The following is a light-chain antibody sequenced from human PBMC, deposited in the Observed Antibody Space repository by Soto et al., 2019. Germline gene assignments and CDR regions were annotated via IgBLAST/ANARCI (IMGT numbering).Light chain of an antibody. Sequence: QPVLTQPASVSGSPGQSISISCTGTGSDVGGYKYVSWYQQLPGKAPKLMIYDVSYRPSGVSDRFSGSKSGNTASLIISGLQAEDEADYYCSSYASSSPFVFGTGTKVTVL. CDR1: GSDVGGYKY. J-gene: IGLJ1*01. CDR2: DVS. V-gene: IGLV2-14*01. CDR3: SSYASSSPFV.